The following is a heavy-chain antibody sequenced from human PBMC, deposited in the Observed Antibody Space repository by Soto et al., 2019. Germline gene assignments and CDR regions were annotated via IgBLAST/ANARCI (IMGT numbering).Heavy chain of an antibody. CDR1: GYTFTGHY. Sequence: GASVKVSCKASGYTFTGHYMHWVRQAPGQGLEWMGWINPNSGGTDYAQKFQGRVTMTRDTSISTAYMELSRLRSDDTAVYYCAGGVLSGSYYNWFDPWGQGTPVT. CDR3: AGGVLSGSYYNWFDP. J-gene: IGHJ5*02. V-gene: IGHV1-2*02. D-gene: IGHD1-26*01. CDR2: INPNSGGT.